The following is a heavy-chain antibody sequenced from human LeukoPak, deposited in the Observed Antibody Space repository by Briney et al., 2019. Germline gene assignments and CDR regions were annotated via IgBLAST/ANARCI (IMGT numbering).Heavy chain of an antibody. D-gene: IGHD2-2*01. Sequence: ASVKVSCKASGYTFTGYYMHWVRQAPGQGLEWMGWINPNSGGTNYAQKFQGRVTMTRDTSISTAYMELSRLRSDDTAVYYCARDFSQVPAAMQEEFDYWGQGTLVTVSS. CDR3: ARDFSQVPAAMQEEFDY. CDR2: INPNSGGT. V-gene: IGHV1-2*02. J-gene: IGHJ4*02. CDR1: GYTFTGYY.